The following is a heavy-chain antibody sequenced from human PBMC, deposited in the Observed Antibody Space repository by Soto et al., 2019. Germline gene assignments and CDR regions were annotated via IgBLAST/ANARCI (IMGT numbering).Heavy chain of an antibody. D-gene: IGHD3-22*01. CDR3: ATRPLLPGAP. V-gene: IGHV3-30*14. CDR1: GFTFNTYA. CDR2: ISYHGSNT. Sequence: GGSLRLSCAASGFTFNTYALHWVRQAPGKGLEWVALISYHGSNTYSADSVKGRFTISRDNSKNTLYLQMSSLRAEDTAVYYCATRPLLPGAPWGQGTMVTVSS. J-gene: IGHJ3*01.